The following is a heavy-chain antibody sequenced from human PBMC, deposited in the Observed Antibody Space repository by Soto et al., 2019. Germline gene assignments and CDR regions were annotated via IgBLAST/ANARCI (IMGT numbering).Heavy chain of an antibody. CDR2: ISYDGSNK. J-gene: IGHJ4*02. D-gene: IGHD1-7*01. V-gene: IGHV3-30-3*01. CDR3: ARDKPKNSGFDY. Sequence: QVQLVESGGGVVQPGRSLRLSCAASGFTFSSYAMHWVRQAPGKGLEWVAVISYDGSNKYYADSVKGRFTISRDNSKNTLYLQMNSLRAEDTAVYYCARDKPKNSGFDYWGQGTLVTVSS. CDR1: GFTFSSYA.